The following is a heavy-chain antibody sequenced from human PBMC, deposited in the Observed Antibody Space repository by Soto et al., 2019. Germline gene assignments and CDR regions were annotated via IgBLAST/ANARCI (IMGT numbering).Heavy chain of an antibody. CDR2: ISPYNGNT. Sequence: QVQLVQSGAKVKKPGASVKVSCKASGYTFTSYGISWLRKAPGQGLEWMGWISPYNGNTNYAQKLQGRGTMTTDAPASTACMESGSLGSEDMAGYYCADEEAAHTFAPGGQGILGTFSS. J-gene: IGHJ5*02. V-gene: IGHV1-18*03. CDR3: ADEEAAHTFAP. CDR1: GYTFTSYG. D-gene: IGHD6-13*01.